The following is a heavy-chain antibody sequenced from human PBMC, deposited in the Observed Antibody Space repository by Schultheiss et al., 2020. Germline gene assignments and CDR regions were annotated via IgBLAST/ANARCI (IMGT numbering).Heavy chain of an antibody. J-gene: IGHJ6*02. Sequence: GGSLRLSCAASGFTFSSYAMSWVRQAPGKGLEWVSYISSSGSTIYYADSVKGRFTISRDNAKNSLYLQMNSLRAEDTAVYYCARAPGAVTSYYYYGMDVWGQGTTVTVSS. CDR2: ISSSGSTI. V-gene: IGHV3-48*04. CDR1: GFTFSSYA. CDR3: ARAPGAVTSYYYYGMDV. D-gene: IGHD4-17*01.